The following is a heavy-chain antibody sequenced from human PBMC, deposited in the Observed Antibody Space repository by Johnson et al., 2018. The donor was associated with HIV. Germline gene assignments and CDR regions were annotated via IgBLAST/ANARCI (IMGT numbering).Heavy chain of an antibody. CDR3: AKDVLRFLEWTNNAFDI. Sequence: VQLVESGGGLVQPGGSLRLSCAASGFTFSSYAMSWVRQAPGKGLEWVSAISGSGGSTYYADSVKGRFTISRDNSKNTLYLQMNSLEAEDTAVYYCAKDVLRFLEWTNNAFDIWGQGTMVTVSS. V-gene: IGHV3-23*04. J-gene: IGHJ3*02. CDR2: ISGSGGST. D-gene: IGHD3-3*01. CDR1: GFTFSSYA.